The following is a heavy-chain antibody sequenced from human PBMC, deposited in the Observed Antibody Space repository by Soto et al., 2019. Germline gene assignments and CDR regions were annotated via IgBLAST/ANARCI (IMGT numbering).Heavy chain of an antibody. CDR3: ARDHAGNSAWFDP. CDR2: IYYSGST. D-gene: IGHD6-13*01. J-gene: IGHJ5*02. V-gene: IGHV4-59*01. CDR1: GGSISSDS. Sequence: QVQLQESGPGLVKPSETLSLICTVSGGSISSDSWTWIRQPPGKGLEWIGYIYYSGSTNYNPSLKSRVTISVDTSKNQFSLRLSSVTAADTAVYYCARDHAGNSAWFDPWGQGTLVTVSS.